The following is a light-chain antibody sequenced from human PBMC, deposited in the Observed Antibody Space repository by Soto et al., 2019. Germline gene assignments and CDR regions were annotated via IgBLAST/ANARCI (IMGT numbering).Light chain of an antibody. CDR2: AVS. J-gene: IGLJ1*01. CDR3: SSFTNSNTYV. Sequence: QSALTQPASVSGSPGQSITISCTGTSSDIGAYNFVSWFQQHPGKAPKLIIYAVSDRPSGLSNRFSGSKSGDTASLTISGLQAEDEGDYYCSSFTNSNTYVFGTGTQLTVL. V-gene: IGLV2-14*01. CDR1: SSDIGAYNF.